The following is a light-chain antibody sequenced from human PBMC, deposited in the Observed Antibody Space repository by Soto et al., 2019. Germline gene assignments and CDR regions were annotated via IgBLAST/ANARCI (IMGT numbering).Light chain of an antibody. Sequence: QSVLTQPASVSGSPGQSITISCTGTSSDIGTYDYVSWYQQHPGKAPQLMIYEVINRPSGISNRFSGSKSGNTASLTISGLQAEDEADYYCSSYTTSSPLEVFGGGTKVTVL. CDR1: SSDIGTYDY. V-gene: IGLV2-14*01. CDR3: SSYTTSSPLEV. CDR2: EVI. J-gene: IGLJ3*02.